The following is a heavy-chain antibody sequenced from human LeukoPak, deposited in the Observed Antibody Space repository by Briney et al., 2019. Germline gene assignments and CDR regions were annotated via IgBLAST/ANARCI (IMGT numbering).Heavy chain of an antibody. J-gene: IGHJ6*02. Sequence: GESLKISCKASGYSFTNYWIGWVRQMPGKGLEWVGILYPGDSDTRYSPSFQGQVTISADKSISTAYLQWSSLKASDTAMYYCVRHHPYYTAMEKDYYYYGMDVWGQGTTVTVSS. V-gene: IGHV5-51*01. CDR3: VRHHPYYTAMEKDYYYYGMDV. CDR2: LYPGDSDT. CDR1: GYSFTNYW. D-gene: IGHD5-18*01.